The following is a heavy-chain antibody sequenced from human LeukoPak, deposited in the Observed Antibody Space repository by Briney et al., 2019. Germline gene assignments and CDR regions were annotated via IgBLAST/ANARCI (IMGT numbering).Heavy chain of an antibody. J-gene: IGHJ4*02. V-gene: IGHV4-39*07. Sequence: SETLSLTCTVSGGSISSSSYYWGWIRQPPGKGLEWIGSIYYSGSTYYNPSLKSRVTISVDTSKNQFSLKLSSVTAADTAVYYCARIRRGYSYGLDSWGQGTLVTVSS. D-gene: IGHD5-18*01. CDR3: ARIRRGYSYGLDS. CDR2: IYYSGST. CDR1: GGSISSSSYY.